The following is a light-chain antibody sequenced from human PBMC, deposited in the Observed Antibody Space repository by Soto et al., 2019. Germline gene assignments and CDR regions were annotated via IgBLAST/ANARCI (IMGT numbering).Light chain of an antibody. J-gene: IGLJ1*01. Sequence: QSVLTQPPSASGTPGQRVTISCSGSSSNIGSNSVHWYQPLPGTAPKLLIYSNDRRPSGVPDRFSGCKSGTSASLAISGVRAEDEADYYCAAWDDSLNGYVFGTGTKVTVL. CDR1: SSNIGSNS. CDR3: AAWDDSLNGYV. CDR2: SND. V-gene: IGLV1-44*01.